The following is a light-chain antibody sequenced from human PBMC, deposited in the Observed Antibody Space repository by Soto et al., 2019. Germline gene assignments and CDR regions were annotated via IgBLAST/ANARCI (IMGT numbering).Light chain of an antibody. V-gene: IGKV3-20*01. CDR1: QSVSSNY. J-gene: IGKJ3*01. CDR3: QQYGTSPIT. CDR2: GAS. Sequence: EIVLTQSPGTLSLSPGARVTLSCRASQSVSSNYLAWYQQKPGQAPRLLIYGASSRATGIPDTFRGSGSGTDFTLTISRLEPEDFAVYYCQQYGTSPITFGPGTKVDIK.